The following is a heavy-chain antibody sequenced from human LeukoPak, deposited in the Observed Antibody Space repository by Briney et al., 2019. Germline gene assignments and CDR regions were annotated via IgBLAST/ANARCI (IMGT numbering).Heavy chain of an antibody. CDR1: GYTFTSYG. Sequence: SVKVSCKASGYTFTSYGISWVRQAPGQGLEWMGGIIPIFGTANYAQKFQGRVTITADESTSTAYMELSSLRSEDTAVYYCARGRPEYSSSWRYYYYYYMDVWGKGTTVTISS. D-gene: IGHD6-13*01. J-gene: IGHJ6*03. CDR3: ARGRPEYSSSWRYYYYYYMDV. CDR2: IIPIFGTA. V-gene: IGHV1-69*13.